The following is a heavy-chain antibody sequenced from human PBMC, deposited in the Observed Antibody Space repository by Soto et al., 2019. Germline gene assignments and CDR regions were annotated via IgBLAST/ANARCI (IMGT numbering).Heavy chain of an antibody. CDR1: GGCIGSYY. Sequence: SETLSLTCTVSGGCIGSYYWSWIRQPPGKGLEWIGYIYYSGSANYNPSLKSRVSISVDKSKNQFSLKLSSVTAADTAVYYCARLHRGAGATKPAFDISGQGTMVTVSS. CDR2: IYYSGSA. J-gene: IGHJ3*02. CDR3: ARLHRGAGATKPAFDI. V-gene: IGHV4-59*01. D-gene: IGHD1-26*01.